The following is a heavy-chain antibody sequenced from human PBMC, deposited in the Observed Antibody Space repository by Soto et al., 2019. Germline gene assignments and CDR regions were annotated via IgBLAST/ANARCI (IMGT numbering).Heavy chain of an antibody. CDR3: TREKAVAGSHKLEGWFDP. V-gene: IGHV1-69*08. Sequence: QVQLVQSGAEVKKPGSSVKVSCKASGGTFSNYTISWVRQAPGQGLEWMGRIIPMFDIANYPQKFQGRVTITAGKSTSTAYMQLSSLRFEDTAVYYCTREKAVAGSHKLEGWFDPWGQGTVVTVSS. J-gene: IGHJ5*02. D-gene: IGHD6-19*01. CDR1: GGTFSNYT. CDR2: IIPMFDIA.